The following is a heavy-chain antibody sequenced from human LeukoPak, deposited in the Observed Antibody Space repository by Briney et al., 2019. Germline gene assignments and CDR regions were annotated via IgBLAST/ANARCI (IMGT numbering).Heavy chain of an antibody. V-gene: IGHV1-69*05. CDR3: ARGEMATSWFDP. CDR1: GGTFSSYA. Sequence: GASVKVSCKASGGTFSSYAISWVRQAPGQGLEWMGGIIPIFGTANYAQKFQGRVTITTDESTSTAYMELSSLRSEHTAVYYCARGEMATSWFDPWGQGTLVTVSS. CDR2: IIPIFGTA. J-gene: IGHJ5*02. D-gene: IGHD5-24*01.